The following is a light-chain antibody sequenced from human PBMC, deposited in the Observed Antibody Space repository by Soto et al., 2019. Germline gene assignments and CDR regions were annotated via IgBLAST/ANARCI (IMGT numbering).Light chain of an antibody. CDR3: QQYGSSVT. CDR1: QTIRTS. CDR2: DES. Sequence: EIVITQSPHTLSLSPGERATLSSRASQTIRTSLAWYQQRPGQAPRLLIFDESRKTFGVPDRFTGSGSGTDFTLTINRLEPDDFGVYFCQQYGSSVTFGGGTKVDIK. J-gene: IGKJ4*01. V-gene: IGKV3-20*01.